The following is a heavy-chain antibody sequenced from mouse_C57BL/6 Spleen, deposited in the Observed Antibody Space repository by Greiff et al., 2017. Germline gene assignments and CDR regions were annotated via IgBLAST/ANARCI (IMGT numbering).Heavy chain of an antibody. CDR2: INYDGSST. CDR1: GFTFSDYY. V-gene: IGHV5-16*01. Sequence: EVQLVESEGGLVQPGSSMKLSCTASGFTFSDYYMAWVRQVPEKGLEWVANINYDGSSTYYLDSLKSRFIISRDNAKNILYLQMSSLKSEDTATYYCARDDGYYGGFAYWGQGTLVTVSA. J-gene: IGHJ3*01. CDR3: ARDDGYYGGFAY. D-gene: IGHD2-3*01.